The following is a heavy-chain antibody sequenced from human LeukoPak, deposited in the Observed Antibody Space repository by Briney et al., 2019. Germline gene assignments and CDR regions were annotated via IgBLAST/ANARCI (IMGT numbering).Heavy chain of an antibody. Sequence: ASVKVSCKTSGHSFTAHYIHWVRQAPGQALQWLAYIDCGAGDTNYAQPFQGRVTVTRDKSINTAYLELSSLTFDDTAIYYCVRDPREPANDLDYWGRGTLVTVSS. D-gene: IGHD1-1*01. CDR1: GHSFTAHY. CDR2: IDCGAGDT. J-gene: IGHJ4*01. V-gene: IGHV1-2*02. CDR3: VRDPREPANDLDY.